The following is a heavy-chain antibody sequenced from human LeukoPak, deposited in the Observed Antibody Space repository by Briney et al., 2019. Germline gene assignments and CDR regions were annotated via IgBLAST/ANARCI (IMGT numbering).Heavy chain of an antibody. D-gene: IGHD2-2*01. Sequence: GGSLRLSCAASGFTFRSYAMSWVRQAPGKGLEWVSAISSSGGNTYYADSVKGRFSVSRDNSKNMVYLELNSLRAEDTAVYYCAKNHEHGRYAGFDFWAEGALVAVSS. CDR1: GFTFRSYA. V-gene: IGHV3-23*01. CDR3: AKNHEHGRYAGFDF. J-gene: IGHJ3*01. CDR2: ISSSGGNT.